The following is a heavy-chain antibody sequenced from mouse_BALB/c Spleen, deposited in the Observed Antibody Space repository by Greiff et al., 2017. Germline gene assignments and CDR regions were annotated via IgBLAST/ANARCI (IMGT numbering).Heavy chain of an antibody. Sequence: EVMLVESGGGLVQPGGSLKLSCAASGFTFSSYTMSWVRQTPEKRLEWVAYISNGGGSTYYPDTVKGRFTISRDNAKNTLYLQMSSLKSEDTAMYYCARLITTAFAYWGQGTLVTVSA. CDR2: ISNGGGST. CDR3: ARLITTAFAY. V-gene: IGHV5-12-2*01. J-gene: IGHJ3*01. CDR1: GFTFSSYT. D-gene: IGHD1-2*01.